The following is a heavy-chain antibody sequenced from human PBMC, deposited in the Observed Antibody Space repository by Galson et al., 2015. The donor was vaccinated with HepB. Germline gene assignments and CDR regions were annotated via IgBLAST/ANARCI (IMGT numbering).Heavy chain of an antibody. D-gene: IGHD5-18*01. V-gene: IGHV3-74*01. CDR3: AREVVDTAMPTQYYFDY. J-gene: IGHJ4*02. CDR2: INSDGSST. CDR1: GFTFSSYW. Sequence: SLRLSCAASGFTFSSYWMHWVRQAPGKGLVWVSRINSDGSSTSYADSVKGRFTISRDNAKNTLYLQMNSLRAEDTAVYYCAREVVDTAMPTQYYFDYWGQGTLVTVSS.